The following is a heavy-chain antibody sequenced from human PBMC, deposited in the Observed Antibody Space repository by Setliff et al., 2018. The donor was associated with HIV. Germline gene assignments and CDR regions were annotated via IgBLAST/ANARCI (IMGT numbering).Heavy chain of an antibody. J-gene: IGHJ5*02. CDR2: IHHSGST. CDR1: GGSISSSNW. D-gene: IGHD6-19*01. CDR3: ASVGSGWSHNWFAP. Sequence: SETLSLTCAVSGGSISSSNWWSWVRQAPGEGLEWIGEIHHSGSTNYKPSLKSRVTISVDKSKNQFSLKLSSVTAADTAVYYCASVGSGWSHNWFAPWGQGTLVTVSS. V-gene: IGHV4-4*02.